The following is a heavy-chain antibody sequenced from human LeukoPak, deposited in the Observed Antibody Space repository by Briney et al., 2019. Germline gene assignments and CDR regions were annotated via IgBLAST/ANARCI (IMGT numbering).Heavy chain of an antibody. D-gene: IGHD3-3*01. J-gene: IGHJ4*02. V-gene: IGHV3-23*01. CDR1: GLTFSRYD. CDR3: ARVLRHFDY. Sequence: PGGSLRLSCAGSGLTFSRYDMSWVRQAPGKGLEWVSGISGAGDRTYYADSVKGRFTISRDNSKNTLYLQMNSLRAEDTAVYFCARVLRHFDYWGQGTLVTVSS. CDR2: ISGAGDRT.